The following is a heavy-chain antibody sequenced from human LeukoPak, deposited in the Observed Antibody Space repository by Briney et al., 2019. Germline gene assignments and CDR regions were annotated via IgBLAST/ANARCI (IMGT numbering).Heavy chain of an antibody. CDR3: ARPSTVGYYYYMDV. V-gene: IGHV1-18*01. D-gene: IGHD1-14*01. CDR2: ISAYNGNT. J-gene: IGHJ6*03. Sequence: ASVKVSCKASGYTFTSYGISWVRQAPGQGLEWMGWISAYNGNTNYAQKFQGRVTITADESTSTAYMELSSLRSEDTAVYYCARPSTVGYYYYMDVWGKGTTVTISS. CDR1: GYTFTSYG.